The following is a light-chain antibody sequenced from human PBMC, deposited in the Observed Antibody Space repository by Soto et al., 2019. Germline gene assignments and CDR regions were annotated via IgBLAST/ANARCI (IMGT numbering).Light chain of an antibody. V-gene: IGKV3-15*01. CDR2: NTF. Sequence: EIGMTQSPATLSVFPGERATLSCRASQSVSSNLVWYQQKPGQAPRLIIYNTFTRATGIPGRFSGIGSGTEVPLTISSLQSEDLEVYYCQQYNNWPSTFGQGPKLEI. CDR1: QSVSSN. CDR3: QQYNNWPST. J-gene: IGKJ2*01.